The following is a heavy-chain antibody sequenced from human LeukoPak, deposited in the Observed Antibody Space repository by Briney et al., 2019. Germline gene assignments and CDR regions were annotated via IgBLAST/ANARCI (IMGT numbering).Heavy chain of an antibody. D-gene: IGHD6-19*01. J-gene: IGHJ3*02. V-gene: IGHV3-7*05. Sequence: GGSLRLSCAASGFTFSSYWMSWVRQAPGKGLEWVANIKQDGSEEYYVDSVKGRFTISRDNAKNSLCLQMNSLRAEDTAVYYCARGMEHQWLRAFDIWGQGTMVTVSS. CDR1: GFTFSSYW. CDR2: IKQDGSEE. CDR3: ARGMEHQWLRAFDI.